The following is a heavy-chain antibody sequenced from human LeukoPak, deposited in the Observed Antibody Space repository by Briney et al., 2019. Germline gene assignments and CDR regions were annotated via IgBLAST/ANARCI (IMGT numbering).Heavy chain of an antibody. D-gene: IGHD3-22*01. Sequence: GGSLRLSCAASEFTFHDYAMHWVRQAPGKGLEWVSGISWNSGSIGYADSVKGRFTISRDNAKISLYLQMNSLRAEDTAFYYCAKEKKPGGYYYNSSGFDYWGQGTLVTVSS. CDR3: AKEKKPGGYYYNSSGFDY. CDR2: ISWNSGSI. J-gene: IGHJ4*02. V-gene: IGHV3-9*01. CDR1: EFTFHDYA.